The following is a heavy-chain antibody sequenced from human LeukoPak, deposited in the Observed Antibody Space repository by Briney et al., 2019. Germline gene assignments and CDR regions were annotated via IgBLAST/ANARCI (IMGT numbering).Heavy chain of an antibody. CDR1: GGSISSYY. J-gene: IGHJ3*02. CDR3: ARALRSGSYYNVDAFDI. Sequence: PSETLSLTCTVSGGSISSYYWSWIRQPPGKGLEWIGNIYYSGSTNYNPSLKSRVTISVDTSKNQFSLKLSSVTAADTAVYYCARALRSGSYYNVDAFDIWGQGTMVTVSS. CDR2: IYYSGST. V-gene: IGHV4-59*01. D-gene: IGHD3-10*01.